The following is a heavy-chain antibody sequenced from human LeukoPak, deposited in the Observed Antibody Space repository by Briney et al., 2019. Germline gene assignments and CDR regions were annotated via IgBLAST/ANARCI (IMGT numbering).Heavy chain of an antibody. J-gene: IGHJ5*02. D-gene: IGHD3-10*01. Sequence: SETLSLTCTVSGGSISSSYYYWGWIRQPPGKGLEWIGEINHSGSTNYNPSLKSRVTISVDTSKNQFSLKLSSVTAADTAVYYCARGPPEPIGRERGSWFDPWGQGTLVTVSS. CDR1: GGSISSSYYY. V-gene: IGHV4-39*07. CDR3: ARGPPEPIGRERGSWFDP. CDR2: INHSGST.